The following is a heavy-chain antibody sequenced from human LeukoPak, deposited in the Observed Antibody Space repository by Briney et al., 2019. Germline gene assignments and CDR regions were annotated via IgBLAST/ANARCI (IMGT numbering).Heavy chain of an antibody. CDR1: GFTFSSYA. J-gene: IGHJ4*02. CDR3: AKDRGDILTGCFDY. CDR2: ISYDGSNK. D-gene: IGHD3-9*01. Sequence: GGSLRLSCAASGFTFSSYAMHWVRQAPGKGLEWVAVISYDGSNKYYADSVKGRFTISRDNSKNTLYLQMNSLRAEDTAVYYCAKDRGDILTGCFDYWGQGTLVTVSS. V-gene: IGHV3-30-3*01.